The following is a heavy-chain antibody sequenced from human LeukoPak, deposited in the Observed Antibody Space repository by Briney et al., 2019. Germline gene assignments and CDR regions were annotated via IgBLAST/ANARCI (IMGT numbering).Heavy chain of an antibody. V-gene: IGHV3-53*01. Sequence: GGALRLSCAASGFTVSSNYMSWVRQAPGKGLEWVSVMCSGGTTYYEDSVKRRFTIYRDNSKNTLYLQMNSLRAEDTAVYYCARDYYDSSGYYYGYFQHWGQGTLVTVSS. CDR2: MCSGGTT. J-gene: IGHJ1*01. CDR3: ARDYYDSSGYYYGYFQH. D-gene: IGHD3-22*01. CDR1: GFTVSSNY.